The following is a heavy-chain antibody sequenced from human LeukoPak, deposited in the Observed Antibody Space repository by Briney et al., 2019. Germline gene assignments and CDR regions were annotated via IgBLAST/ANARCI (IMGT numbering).Heavy chain of an antibody. V-gene: IGHV3-20*04. CDR3: ARGGSSGLTLITFDY. D-gene: IGHD6-19*01. Sequence: GGSLRLSCAASGFTFDAYGMSWVRQAPGKGLEWVSGINWNGGSTGYADSVKGRFTISRDNAKNSLYLQMNSLRAEDTALYYCARGGSSGLTLITFDYWGQGTLVTVSS. CDR2: INWNGGST. J-gene: IGHJ4*02. CDR1: GFTFDAYG.